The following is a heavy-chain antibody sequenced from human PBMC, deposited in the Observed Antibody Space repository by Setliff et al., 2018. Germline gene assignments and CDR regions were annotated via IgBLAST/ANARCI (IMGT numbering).Heavy chain of an antibody. CDR1: GFAFSGDD. CDR2: INNRGATI. Sequence: PGGSLRLSCAGSGFAFSGDDMHWVRQAPGKGLEWVSYINNRGATIYYADSVRGRFTISRDNAKNSVYLQMNSLRAEDTAIYFCARDSPIRLGVIPSWGPGTLVTVSS. J-gene: IGHJ4*02. D-gene: IGHD2-21*01. V-gene: IGHV3-48*03. CDR3: ARDSPIRLGVIPS.